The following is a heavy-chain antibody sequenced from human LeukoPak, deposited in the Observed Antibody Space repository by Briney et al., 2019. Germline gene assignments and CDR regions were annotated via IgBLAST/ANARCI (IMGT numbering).Heavy chain of an antibody. CDR1: GGTFSSYA. J-gene: IGHJ4*02. CDR3: ARCCGPASTYMTGIAAAGADY. CDR2: ISAYNGNT. D-gene: IGHD6-13*01. V-gene: IGHV1-18*01. Sequence: PAASVKVSCKASGGTFSSYAISWVRQAPGQGLEWMGWISAYNGNTNYAQKLQGRVTMTTDTSTSTAYMELRSLRSDDTAVYYCARCCGPASTYMTGIAAAGADYWGQGTLVTVSS.